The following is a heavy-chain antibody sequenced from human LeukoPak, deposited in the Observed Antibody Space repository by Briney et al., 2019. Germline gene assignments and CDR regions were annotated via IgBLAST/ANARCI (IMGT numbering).Heavy chain of an antibody. D-gene: IGHD5-18*01. Sequence: ASVKVSCKASGYTFTSYYMHWVRQAPGQGLEWMGIINPSGGSTSYAQKFQGRVTMTRDTSTSTVYMELSSLRSEDTAVYYCAREMVGWGYSYGRTTDYWGQGTLVTVSS. V-gene: IGHV1-46*01. CDR3: AREMVGWGYSYGRTTDY. CDR1: GYTFTSYY. J-gene: IGHJ4*02. CDR2: INPSGGST.